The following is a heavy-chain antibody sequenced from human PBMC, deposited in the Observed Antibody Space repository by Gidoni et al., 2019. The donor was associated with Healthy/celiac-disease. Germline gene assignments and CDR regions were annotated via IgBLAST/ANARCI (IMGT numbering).Heavy chain of an antibody. CDR2: ISYDGSNK. D-gene: IGHD3-22*01. V-gene: IGHV3-30-3*01. CDR3: ARDPGPKIVVVTKYYFDY. Sequence: QVQLVESGGGVVQPGRSLRLSCAAAGSTFSRYATHWVRQAPGQGLEWVAVISYDGSNKYYADSVKCRFTISRDNSKNTLYLQMNSLRAEDTAVYYCARDPGPKIVVVTKYYFDYWGQGTLVTVSS. CDR1: GSTFSRYA. J-gene: IGHJ4*02.